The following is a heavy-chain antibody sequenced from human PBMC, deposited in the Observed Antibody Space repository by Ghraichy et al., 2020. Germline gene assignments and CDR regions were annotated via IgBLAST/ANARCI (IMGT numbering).Heavy chain of an antibody. D-gene: IGHD5-12*01. V-gene: IGHV3-33*01. CDR2: IWYDGSNK. J-gene: IGHJ6*02. CDR1: GFTFSSYG. Sequence: GGSLRLSCAASGFTFSSYGMHWVRQAPGKGLEWVAVIWYDGSNKYYADSVKGRFTISRDNSKNTLYLQMNSLRAEDTTVYYCAREWLGMDVWGQGTTVTVSS. CDR3: AREWLGMDV.